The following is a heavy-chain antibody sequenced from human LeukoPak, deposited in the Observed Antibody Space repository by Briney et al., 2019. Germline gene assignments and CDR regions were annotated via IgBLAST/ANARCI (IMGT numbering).Heavy chain of an antibody. D-gene: IGHD3-10*01. V-gene: IGHV4-34*01. Sequence: SETLSLTCAVYGGSFSGYYWSWIRQPPGKGLEWMGEINHSGSTNYNTSLKSRVNISVDTSKTQFSLKLSSVTAADTALYYCATSYYYGSGSYHPFDYWGQGTLVTVSS. CDR2: INHSGST. J-gene: IGHJ4*02. CDR1: GGSFSGYY. CDR3: ATSYYYGSGSYHPFDY.